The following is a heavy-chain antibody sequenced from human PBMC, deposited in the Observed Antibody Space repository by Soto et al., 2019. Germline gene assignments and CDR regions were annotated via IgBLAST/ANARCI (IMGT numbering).Heavy chain of an antibody. CDR3: ARDRSGRGVIIRHDAFDI. CDR1: GFTFSSDG. CDR2: IWYDGSNK. D-gene: IGHD3-10*01. Sequence: QVQLVESGGGVVQPGRSLRLSCAASGFTFSSDGMHWIRQAPGKGLEWVADIWYDGSNKYYADSVKGRFTISRDNSKNTLYLQMNSLRAEDTAVYYCARDRSGRGVIIRHDAFDIWGQGTMVTVSS. J-gene: IGHJ3*02. V-gene: IGHV3-33*01.